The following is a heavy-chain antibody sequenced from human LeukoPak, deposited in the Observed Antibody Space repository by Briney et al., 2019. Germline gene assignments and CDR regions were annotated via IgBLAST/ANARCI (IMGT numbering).Heavy chain of an antibody. CDR1: GFTFSIYS. V-gene: IGHV3-48*01. Sequence: TWGSLRLSCAASGFTFSIYSINWVRQAPGKGLEWVSYISSSSSTIYYADSVKGRFTISRDNAKNSLYLQMNSLRAEDTAVYYCATDYYGDYSFQHWGQGTLVIVSS. J-gene: IGHJ1*01. CDR3: ATDYYGDYSFQH. D-gene: IGHD4-17*01. CDR2: ISSSSSTI.